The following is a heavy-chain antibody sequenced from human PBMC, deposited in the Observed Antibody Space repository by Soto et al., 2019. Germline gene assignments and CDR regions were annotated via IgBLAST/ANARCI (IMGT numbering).Heavy chain of an antibody. D-gene: IGHD6-13*01. CDR1: GGSISSSSYY. CDR3: ARQATGIAAAGTLVGPTAINY. Sequence: SETLSLTCTVSGGSISSSSYYWGWIRQPPGKGLEWIGSIYYSGSTYYNPSLKSRVTISVDTSKNQFSLKLSSVTAADTAVYYCARQATGIAAAGTLVGPTAINYWGQGTLVTVSS. V-gene: IGHV4-39*01. J-gene: IGHJ4*02. CDR2: IYYSGST.